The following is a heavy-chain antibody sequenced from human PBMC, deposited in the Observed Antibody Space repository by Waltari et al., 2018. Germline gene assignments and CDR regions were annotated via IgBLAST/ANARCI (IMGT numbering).Heavy chain of an antibody. Sequence: EVQLVESGGGLVQPGGSLRLSCADPGFIFNNYWMNWVRQVLGKGLGSVSHINTDGSITNYADSVKGRFTISRDNAKNTLFLQMNSLRAEDTAVYYCVMYSSSFLGDCWGQGTLVTVSS. D-gene: IGHD6-13*01. J-gene: IGHJ4*02. CDR1: GFIFNNYW. V-gene: IGHV3-74*01. CDR2: INTDGSIT. CDR3: VMYSSSFLGDC.